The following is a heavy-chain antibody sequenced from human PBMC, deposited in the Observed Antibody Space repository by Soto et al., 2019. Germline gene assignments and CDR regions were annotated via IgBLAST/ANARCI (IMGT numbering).Heavy chain of an antibody. J-gene: IGHJ2*01. CDR3: AREIIPLTTDWYFDL. CDR1: GGSISGGVYY. CDR2: IFDSGST. Sequence: QVQLQESGPGLVKPSQTLSLTCTVSGGSISGGVYYWSWIRQPPGKGLEWIGYIFDSGSTYYNPSLKGRVTISVDTSKNQFPLRLSSVTAADSAVYYCAREIIPLTTDWYFDLWGRGTLVTVSS. V-gene: IGHV4-30-4*01. D-gene: IGHD4-17*01.